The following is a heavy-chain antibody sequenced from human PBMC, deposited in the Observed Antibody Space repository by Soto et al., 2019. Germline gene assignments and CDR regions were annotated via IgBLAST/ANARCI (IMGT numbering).Heavy chain of an antibody. V-gene: IGHV4-59*08. CDR1: GGSISSYY. Sequence: TSETLSLTCTVSGGSISSYYWSWIRQPPGKGLEWIGYIYYTGSTYYNPSLQSRVTISVATSKSQFYLNLSSVTAADTALYYCARLPHLGYCRGGRCDRDYWGQGTLVTVSS. D-gene: IGHD2-15*01. CDR3: ARLPHLGYCRGGRCDRDY. J-gene: IGHJ4*02. CDR2: IYYTGST.